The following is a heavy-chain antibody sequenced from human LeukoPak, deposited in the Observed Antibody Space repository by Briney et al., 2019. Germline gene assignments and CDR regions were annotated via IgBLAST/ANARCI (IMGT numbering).Heavy chain of an antibody. V-gene: IGHV4-59*01. CDR3: ARGQGGNYYLNYFDY. D-gene: IGHD1-26*01. CDR2: IFDSGST. J-gene: IGHJ4*02. CDR1: SGSISGFY. Sequence: SETLSLTCTVSSGSISGFYWSWIRQFPGKGLEWIGYIFDSGSTNYNPSLKSRVTISVDTSRNQFSLKLTSVTAADTAVYYCARGQGGNYYLNYFDYWGQGALVTVSS.